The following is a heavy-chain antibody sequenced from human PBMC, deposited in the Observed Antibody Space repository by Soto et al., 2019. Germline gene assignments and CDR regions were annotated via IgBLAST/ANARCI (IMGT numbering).Heavy chain of an antibody. CDR1: GFTFSSYW. CDR3: ASSLL. CDR2: IKGDGSEK. Sequence: EVQMVESGGGLVQPGGSLRLSCAASGFTFSSYWMYWVRQAPGKGLEWVANIKGDGSEKNYVDSVKGRXXXXXDNAKNSLYLQMNSLRVEDTAVYYCASSLLRGQGTLVTVSS. J-gene: IGHJ4*02. V-gene: IGHV3-7*01.